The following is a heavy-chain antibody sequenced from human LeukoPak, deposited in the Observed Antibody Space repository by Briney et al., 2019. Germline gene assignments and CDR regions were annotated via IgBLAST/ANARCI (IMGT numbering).Heavy chain of an antibody. CDR3: ARDSTIFGVGPYYYYGMDV. CDR2: ISAYNGNT. V-gene: IGHV1-18*01. J-gene: IGHJ6*02. Sequence: ASVKVSCKASGYTFTSYGISWVRQAPGQGLEWMGWISAYNGNTNYAQKLQGRVTMTTDTSTSTAYMELRSLRSDDTAVYYCARDSTIFGVGPYYYYGMDVWGQGTTVTVSS. D-gene: IGHD3-3*01. CDR1: GYTFTSYG.